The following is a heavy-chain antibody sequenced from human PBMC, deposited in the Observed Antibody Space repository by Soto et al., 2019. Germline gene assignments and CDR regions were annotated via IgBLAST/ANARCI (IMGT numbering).Heavy chain of an antibody. J-gene: IGHJ4*02. CDR2: IYWDDDK. CDR1: GFSLSTSGVG. CDR3: AHRLRYCRGTCSYYFDY. V-gene: IGHV2-5*02. Sequence: QLTLKESGPTLVKPTQTLTLTCTFSGFSLSTSGVGVGWIRQPPGKALEWLALIYWDDDKRYSPSLKSRLTITKDTSKNQVVLTMTNMDPVDTATYYCAHRLRYCRGTCSYYFDYWGQGTLVTVSS. D-gene: IGHD2-2*01.